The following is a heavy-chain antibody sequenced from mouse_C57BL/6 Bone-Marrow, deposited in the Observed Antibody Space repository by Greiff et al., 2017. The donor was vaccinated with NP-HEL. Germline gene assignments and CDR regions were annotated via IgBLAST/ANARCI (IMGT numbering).Heavy chain of an antibody. Sequence: VQLQQSGPELVKPGASVKISCKASGYAFSSSWMNWVKQRPGKGLEWIGRIYPGDGDTNYNGKFKGKATLTADKSSSTAYMQLSSLTSEDSAVYFCARYYGRYYYAMDYWGQGTSVTVSS. J-gene: IGHJ4*01. CDR1: GYAFSSSW. V-gene: IGHV1-82*01. CDR2: IYPGDGDT. CDR3: ARYYGRYYYAMDY. D-gene: IGHD1-1*02.